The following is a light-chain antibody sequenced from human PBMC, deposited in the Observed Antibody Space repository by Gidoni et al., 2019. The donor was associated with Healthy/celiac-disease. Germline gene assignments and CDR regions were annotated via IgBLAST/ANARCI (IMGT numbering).Light chain of an antibody. V-gene: IGKV1-39*01. CDR1: QSISSY. CDR3: QQSYSTPQT. J-gene: IGKJ3*01. Sequence: DIQMTQSPSSLSASVGDRVTITCRASQSISSYLNWYQPKPGKAPKLLIYAASSLQSGVPSRFSGSGSGTDFTLTISSLQPEDFATYYCQQSYSTPQTFGPGTKVDIK. CDR2: AAS.